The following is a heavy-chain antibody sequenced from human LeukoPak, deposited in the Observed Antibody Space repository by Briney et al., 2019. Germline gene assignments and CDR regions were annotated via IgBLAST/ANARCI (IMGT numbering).Heavy chain of an antibody. CDR2: ISWSGDNT. CDR3: AKAGCTSTSCYNNN. J-gene: IGHJ4*02. D-gene: IGHD2-2*02. CDR1: GFIFSTYA. V-gene: IGHV3-23*01. Sequence: GGSLRLPCAASGFIFSTYAMSWVRQAPGKRLEWVSVISWSGDNTYYADSVKGRFTISRDNSKNTLYLQMNSLRAEDTALYYCAKAGCTSTSCYNNNWGQGTLVTVSS.